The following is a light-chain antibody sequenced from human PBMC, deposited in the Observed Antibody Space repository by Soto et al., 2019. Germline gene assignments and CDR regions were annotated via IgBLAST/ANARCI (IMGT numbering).Light chain of an antibody. CDR1: NSDVGSYNL. CDR3: CSYAGRSIWV. J-gene: IGLJ3*02. V-gene: IGLV2-23*01. CDR2: EGS. Sequence: HSVLTQPASVSGSPGQSITISCTGTNSDVGSYNLVSWYQQHPGKAPKLMIYEGSKRPSGVSNRFSGSKSGNTASLTISGLQAEDEAEYYCCSYAGRSIWVFGGGTKLTVL.